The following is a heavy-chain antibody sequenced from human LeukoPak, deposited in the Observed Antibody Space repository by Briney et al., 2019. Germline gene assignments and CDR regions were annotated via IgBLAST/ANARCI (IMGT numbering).Heavy chain of an antibody. CDR3: ARHGDTAVGWFDP. CDR1: GGSINNYY. J-gene: IGHJ5*02. Sequence: SETLSLTCAVYGGSINNYYWNWIRQPPGKGLEWIEEINHSGSTNYNPSLKSRVIISVDTSKNQFSLRLNSVTAADTAVYYCARHGDTAVGWFDPWGRGTLVTVSS. CDR2: INHSGST. V-gene: IGHV4-34*01. D-gene: IGHD2-15*01.